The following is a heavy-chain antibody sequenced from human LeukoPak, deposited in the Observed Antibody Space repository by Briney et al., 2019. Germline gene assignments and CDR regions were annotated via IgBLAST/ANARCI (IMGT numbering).Heavy chain of an antibody. D-gene: IGHD3-10*01. Sequence: GRSLRLSCTVSGFTFSDYYMSWIRQAPGKGLEWVSYISQSGTTIYYADSVKGRFTVSRDNGKNSLYLQMSSLRAEDTGMYYCAREGHTYGSDYWGQGTLVTVSS. V-gene: IGHV3-11*01. CDR2: ISQSGTTI. J-gene: IGHJ4*02. CDR3: AREGHTYGSDY. CDR1: GFTFSDYY.